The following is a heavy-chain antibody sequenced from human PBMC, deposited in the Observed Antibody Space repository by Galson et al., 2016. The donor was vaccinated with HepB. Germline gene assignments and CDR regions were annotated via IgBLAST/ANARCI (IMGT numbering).Heavy chain of an antibody. CDR2: ISFDGSNQ. J-gene: IGHJ4*02. CDR3: ARDSYCTRTICYPYYFDF. D-gene: IGHD2-2*01. V-gene: IGHV3-30*03. CDR1: GFTFSAFA. Sequence: SLRLSCAASGFTFSAFALNWVRQVPGKGPEWLAVISFDGSNQFYADSVKGRFTISRDSSNNTLHLQMHSLRVEDTALYYCARDSYCTRTICYPYYFDFWGQGTLVAVSS.